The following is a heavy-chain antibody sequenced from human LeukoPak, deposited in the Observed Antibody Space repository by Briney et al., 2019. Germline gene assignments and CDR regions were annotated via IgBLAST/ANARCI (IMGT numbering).Heavy chain of an antibody. CDR2: IHSSGRT. CDR1: GASISGNY. V-gene: IGHV4-4*07. CDR3: GGGLYGGGDY. J-gene: IGHJ4*02. Sequence: SETLSLTCTVSGASISGNYWIWIRQPAGKGLECIGRIHSSGRTNYNPSLASRVTMSVDTSKNQFSLNLSSVIAADTALYYCGGGLYGGGDYWGQGILVTVSP. D-gene: IGHD3-10*01.